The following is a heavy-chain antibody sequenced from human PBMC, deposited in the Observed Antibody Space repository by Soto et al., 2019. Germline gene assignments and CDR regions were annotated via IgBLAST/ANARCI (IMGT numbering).Heavy chain of an antibody. CDR1: GYTFTTYD. CDR3: AGEQPRRATRVFGMVKAFDF. Sequence: QVQLVQSGAEVKKPGASVKVSCKVSGYTFTTYDIYWVRQATGQGLEWMGWMNPNSGNTGYAQKFQGRVTLTRDTSIDTAYMELSSLRSEDTAMYYCAGEQPRRATRVFGMVKAFDFWGQGTTVTVSS. D-gene: IGHD3-3*01. CDR2: MNPNSGNT. J-gene: IGHJ3*01. V-gene: IGHV1-8*01.